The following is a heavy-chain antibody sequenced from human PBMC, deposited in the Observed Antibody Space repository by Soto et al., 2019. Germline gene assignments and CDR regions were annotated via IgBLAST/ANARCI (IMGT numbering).Heavy chain of an antibody. CDR3: ARGPVSAADYYYGMDV. D-gene: IGHD1-26*01. J-gene: IGHJ6*02. CDR1: GGSISSGGYY. V-gene: IGHV4-31*03. Sequence: LSLTCTVSGGSISSGGYYWSWIRQHPGKGLEWIGYIYYSGSTYYNPSLKSRVTISVDTSKNQFSLKLSSVTAADTAVYYCARGPVSAADYYYGMDVWGQGTTVTV. CDR2: IYYSGST.